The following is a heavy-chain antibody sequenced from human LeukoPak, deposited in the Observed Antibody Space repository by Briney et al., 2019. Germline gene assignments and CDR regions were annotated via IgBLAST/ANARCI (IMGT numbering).Heavy chain of an antibody. J-gene: IGHJ4*02. CDR1: GGSISSGGHY. CDR2: IHHSGST. V-gene: IGHV4-30-2*01. D-gene: IGHD5-12*01. CDR3: MRGGIGYDSDY. Sequence: SETLSLTCTVSGGSISSGGHYLSWIRQPPGKGLEWIGYIHHSGSTYYNPSLKSRVTISVDRSKNQFSLKLTSVTAADTAVYYCMRGGIGYDSDYWGQGNLVTVSS.